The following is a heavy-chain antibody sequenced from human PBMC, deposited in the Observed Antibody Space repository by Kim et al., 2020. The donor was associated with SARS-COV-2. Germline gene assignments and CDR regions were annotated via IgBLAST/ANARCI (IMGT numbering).Heavy chain of an antibody. D-gene: IGHD3-10*01. CDR3: ARDGEGVGYYYYGMDV. Sequence: GGSLRLSCAASGFTFSSYSMNWVRQAPGKGLEWVSSISSSSSYIYYADSVKGRFTISRDNAKNSLYLQMNSLRAEDTAVYYCARDGEGVGYYYYGMDVWGQGTTVTVSS. CDR2: ISSSSSYI. V-gene: IGHV3-21*01. CDR1: GFTFSSYS. J-gene: IGHJ6*02.